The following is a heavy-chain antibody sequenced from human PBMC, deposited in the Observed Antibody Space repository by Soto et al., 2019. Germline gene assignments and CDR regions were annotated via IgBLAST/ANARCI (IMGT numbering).Heavy chain of an antibody. CDR3: ARDPSYYGMDV. J-gene: IGHJ6*02. V-gene: IGHV1-3*05. Sequence: QVQLVQSGAEEKKPGASVKVSCKASGYTFTSYAMHWVRQAPGQRLEWMGWINAGNGNTKYSQRFQGRVTITGDTSASTAYMELSSLRSDDTAVYYCARDPSYYGMDVWGQGTTVTVSS. CDR2: INAGNGNT. CDR1: GYTFTSYA.